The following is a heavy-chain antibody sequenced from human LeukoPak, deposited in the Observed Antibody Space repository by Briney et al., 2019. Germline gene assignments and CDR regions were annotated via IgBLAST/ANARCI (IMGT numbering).Heavy chain of an antibody. V-gene: IGHV4-34*01. D-gene: IGHD6-13*01. CDR3: ARGKTRFYSSSCPLDY. J-gene: IGHJ4*02. CDR2: INHSGST. CDR1: GGSFSGYY. Sequence: PSETLSLTCAVYGGSFSGYYWSWIRQPPGKGLEWIGEINHSGSTNYNPSLKSRVTISVDTSKNQFSLKLSTVTAADTAVYYCARGKTRFYSSSCPLDYCGEGTLVSVYS.